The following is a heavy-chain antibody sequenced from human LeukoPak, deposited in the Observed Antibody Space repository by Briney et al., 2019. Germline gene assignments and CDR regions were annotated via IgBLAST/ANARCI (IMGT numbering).Heavy chain of an antibody. D-gene: IGHD2-15*01. CDR3: AREVLVAANFDP. V-gene: IGHV4-34*01. Sequence: SESLSLTCAVYGGSFSGYYWSWIRQPPGKGLEWIGEINHSGSTNYNPSLKSRVTISVDTSKNQFSLKLSSVTPEDTAVYYCAREVLVAANFDPWGQGTLVTVSS. J-gene: IGHJ5*02. CDR2: INHSGST. CDR1: GGSFSGYY.